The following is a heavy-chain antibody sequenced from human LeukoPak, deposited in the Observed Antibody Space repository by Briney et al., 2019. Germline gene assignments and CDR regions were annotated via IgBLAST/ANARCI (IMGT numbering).Heavy chain of an antibody. CDR2: INPNSGGT. CDR3: ARGAYDYYGSGSYVDY. D-gene: IGHD3-10*01. J-gene: IGHJ4*02. CDR1: GYTFTGYY. V-gene: IGHV1-2*02. Sequence: ASVKVSCKASGYTFTGYYMHWVRQAPGQGLEWMGWINPNSGGTNSAQKFQGRVTMTRDTSISTAYMELSRLRSDDTAVYYCARGAYDYYGSGSYVDYWGQGTLVTVSS.